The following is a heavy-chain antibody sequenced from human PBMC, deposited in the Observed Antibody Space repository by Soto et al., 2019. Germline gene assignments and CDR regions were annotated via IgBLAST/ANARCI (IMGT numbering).Heavy chain of an antibody. J-gene: IGHJ3*02. CDR2: IYYSGST. D-gene: IGHD5-12*01. CDR3: ARLGRGYSGYDSAFDI. V-gene: IGHV4-31*03. CDR1: GGSISSGGYY. Sequence: QVQLQESGPGLVKPSQTLSLTCTVSGGSISSGGYYWSWIRQHPGKGLEWIGYIYYSGSTYYNPSLKSRVTISVDTSKTQFSLKLSSVTAADTAVYYCARLGRGYSGYDSAFDIWGQGTMVTVSS.